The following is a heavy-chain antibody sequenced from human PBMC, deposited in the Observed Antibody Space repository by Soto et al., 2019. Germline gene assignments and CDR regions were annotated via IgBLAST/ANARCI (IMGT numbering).Heavy chain of an antibody. CDR1: GFTISSSY. Sequence: EVPLVESGGGLIQPGGSLRLSCAASGFTISSSYMSWVRQAPGKGLEWVSLIYSGGATYYADSVKGRFTISRDTSKNTLYFQMNNLRADDTAVYYCARGLGNGDYGDPGDYWGQGTLVTVSS. J-gene: IGHJ4*02. CDR3: ARGLGNGDYGDPGDY. V-gene: IGHV3-53*01. D-gene: IGHD4-17*01. CDR2: IYSGGAT.